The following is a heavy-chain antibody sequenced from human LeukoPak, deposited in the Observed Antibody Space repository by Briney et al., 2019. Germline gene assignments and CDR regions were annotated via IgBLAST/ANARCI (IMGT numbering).Heavy chain of an antibody. CDR3: ARLGYDDSSGRDY. CDR2: IYYSGST. D-gene: IGHD3-22*01. CDR1: GGSISSYY. J-gene: IGHJ4*02. V-gene: IGHV4-59*08. Sequence: PSETLSLTCTVSGGSISSYYWSWIRQPPGKGLEWIGYIYYSGSTNYNPSLKSRVTISVDTSKNQFSLKLSSVAAADTAVYYCARLGYDDSSGRDYWGEGTLVSVSS.